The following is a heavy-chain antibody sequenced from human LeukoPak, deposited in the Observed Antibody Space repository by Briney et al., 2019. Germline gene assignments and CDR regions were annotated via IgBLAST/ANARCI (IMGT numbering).Heavy chain of an antibody. D-gene: IGHD2/OR15-2a*01. CDR3: ARIGMENFYDL. Sequence: GGSLRLSCAASGFTFSGFSMHWIRQAPGKGLEYVSAINGNGDKTFYTDSVRGRFTIFRDNSKNTLFLQMGSLRGEDTALYFCARIGMENFYDLWGQGTLVTVSS. J-gene: IGHJ5*02. CDR2: INGNGDKT. CDR1: GFTFSGFS. V-gene: IGHV3-64*02.